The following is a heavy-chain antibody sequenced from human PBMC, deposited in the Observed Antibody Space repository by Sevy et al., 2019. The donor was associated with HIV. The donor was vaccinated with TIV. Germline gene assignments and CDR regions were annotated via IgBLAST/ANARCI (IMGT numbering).Heavy chain of an antibody. CDR1: GFTFTTYA. CDR2: ISYDGSNT. V-gene: IGHV3-30-3*01. Sequence: GGSLRLSCAASGFTFTTYAMHWVRQAPGKGLEWVAVISYDGSNTYYADSVKGRFTISRNSSKNTLYLQMNSLRAEETAVYFCARDGGYDSRGYDLSNYWGQGTLVTVSS. CDR3: ARDGGYDSRGYDLSNY. D-gene: IGHD3-22*01. J-gene: IGHJ4*02.